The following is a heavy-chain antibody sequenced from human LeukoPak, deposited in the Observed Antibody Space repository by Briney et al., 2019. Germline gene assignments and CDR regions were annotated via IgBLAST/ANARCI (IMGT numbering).Heavy chain of an antibody. CDR3: ARDSDSAIPYCYFDL. CDR1: GFSFSTSE. J-gene: IGHJ2*01. Sequence: GGSLRLSCAASGFSFSTSEMNWVRQAPGKGLEWVASISGTGSTTYYADPVQGRFTISRDNAKTSLYLQMSSLRVEDTATYFCARDSDSAIPYCYFDLWGRGTLVTVSS. V-gene: IGHV3-48*03. D-gene: IGHD2-2*02. CDR2: ISGTGSTT.